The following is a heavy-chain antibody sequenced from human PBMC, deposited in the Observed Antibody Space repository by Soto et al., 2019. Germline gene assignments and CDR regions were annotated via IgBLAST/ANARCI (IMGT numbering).Heavy chain of an antibody. CDR2: IIPIFGTA. V-gene: IGHV1-69*13. CDR1: GGTFSSYA. J-gene: IGHJ4*02. CDR3: ARGKSLGDFWSGYFDY. Sequence: SVKVSFKASGGTFSSYAISWVRQAPGHGLEWMGGIIPIFGTANYAQKFQVRVTITADESTSTAYMELSSLRSADTAVYYCARGKSLGDFWSGYFDYWGQGTLVTVSS. D-gene: IGHD3-3*01.